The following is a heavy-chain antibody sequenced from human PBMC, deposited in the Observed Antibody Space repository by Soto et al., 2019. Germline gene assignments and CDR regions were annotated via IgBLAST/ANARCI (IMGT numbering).Heavy chain of an antibody. D-gene: IGHD3-10*01. CDR3: AGGVVRGRSQVDY. V-gene: IGHV3-23*01. Sequence: GGSLRLSCAASGFTFSSYAMSWVRQAPGKGLEWVSAISGSGGSTYYADSVKGRFTISRDNSKNTLYLQMNSLRAEATAVYYCAGGVVRGRSQVDYWGQGTLVTVSS. CDR2: ISGSGGST. CDR1: GFTFSSYA. J-gene: IGHJ4*02.